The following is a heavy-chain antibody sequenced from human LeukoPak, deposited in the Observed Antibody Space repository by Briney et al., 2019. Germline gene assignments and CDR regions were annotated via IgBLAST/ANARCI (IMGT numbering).Heavy chain of an antibody. CDR2: ISSSSSTI. CDR1: GFTFSSYS. J-gene: IGHJ4*02. CDR3: ARGVTRYCSSTSCYYFDY. D-gene: IGHD2-2*01. Sequence: PGGSLRLSCAAPGFTFSSYSMNWVRQAPGKGLEWVSYISSSSSTIYYADSVKGRFTISRDNSKHTLYLQINSLRAEDTAVYYCARGVTRYCSSTSCYYFDYWGQGTPVTVSS. V-gene: IGHV3-48*01.